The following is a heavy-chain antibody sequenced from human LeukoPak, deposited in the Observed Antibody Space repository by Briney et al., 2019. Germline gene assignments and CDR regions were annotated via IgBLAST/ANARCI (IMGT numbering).Heavy chain of an antibody. J-gene: IGHJ4*02. Sequence: SETLSLTCTVSGYSISSGYYWGWIRQPPGKGLEWIGYIHYSGSTNYNASLKRRLAISVDTSKNQFSLNLTSVTAADTAVYYCARGGGEFNNWGQGTLVTVSS. CDR2: IHYSGST. CDR1: GYSISSGYY. CDR3: ARGGGEFNN. D-gene: IGHD2-15*01. V-gene: IGHV4-38-2*02.